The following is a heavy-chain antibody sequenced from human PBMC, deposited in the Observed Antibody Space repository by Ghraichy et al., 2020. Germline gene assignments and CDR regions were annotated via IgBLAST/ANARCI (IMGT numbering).Heavy chain of an antibody. CDR3: AKDLVPRGDFFYYMDV. J-gene: IGHJ6*03. Sequence: GGSLRLSCEASEFSFGNYAMSWVRQAPGSGLEWISGISVSGSHTYYTDSVKGRFFISRENYRNTLYLQLNSLGAEDTAVYYCAKDLVPRGDFFYYMDVWGEGTTVTVSS. CDR1: EFSFGNYA. V-gene: IGHV3-23*01. D-gene: IGHD6-6*01. CDR2: ISVSGSHT.